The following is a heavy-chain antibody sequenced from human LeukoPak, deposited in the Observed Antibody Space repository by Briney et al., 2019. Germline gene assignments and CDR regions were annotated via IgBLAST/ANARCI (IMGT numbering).Heavy chain of an antibody. CDR2: VYPGDSDT. CDR3: ARGRIQYSDY. Sequence: GAHLKISCKGSGYSVINYWIGWVRQMPGKGLEWVGIVYPGDSDTRYSPSFQGQVTISADKSISTAYLQWSSLKASDTAMYYCARGRIQYSDYWGQGTLVTVSS. V-gene: IGHV5-51*01. CDR1: GYSVINYW. J-gene: IGHJ4*02. D-gene: IGHD4-11*01.